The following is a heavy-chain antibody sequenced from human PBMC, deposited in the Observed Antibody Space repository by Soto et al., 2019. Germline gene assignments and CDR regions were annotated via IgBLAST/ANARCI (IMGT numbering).Heavy chain of an antibody. D-gene: IGHD3-10*01. CDR2: IYWDDDG. J-gene: IGHJ4*02. Sequence: QITLKESGPTLVKPTQTLTLTCSFSGVSLTTQGVGVGWIRQPPGKAPEWLAVIYWDDDGHYSPSLKSRLTNPTAPPKNQVVLTMTNMDPLDTATYYCAHRLRVTAVRAFDSWGQGILVTVSS. CDR1: GVSLTTQGVG. CDR3: AHRLRVTAVRAFDS. V-gene: IGHV2-5*02.